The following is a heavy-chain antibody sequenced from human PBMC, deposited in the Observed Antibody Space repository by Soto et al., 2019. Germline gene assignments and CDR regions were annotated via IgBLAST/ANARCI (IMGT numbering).Heavy chain of an antibody. CDR2: INAGNGNT. CDR3: ARVYYDSSGYYTTEDYFDY. CDR1: GYTFTSYA. J-gene: IGHJ4*02. Sequence: ASVKVSCKASGYTFTSYAMHWVRQAPGQRLEWMGWINAGNGNTKYSQKFQGRVTITRDTSASTAYMELSSLRSEDTTVYYCARVYYDSSGYYTTEDYFDYWGQGTLVTVSS. V-gene: IGHV1-3*01. D-gene: IGHD3-22*01.